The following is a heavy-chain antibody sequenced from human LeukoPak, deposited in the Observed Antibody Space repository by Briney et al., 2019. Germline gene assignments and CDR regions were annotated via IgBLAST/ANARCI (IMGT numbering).Heavy chain of an antibody. V-gene: IGHV4-34*01. CDR3: ARVLRYYGSGSYQGDYYFDY. J-gene: IGHJ4*02. CDR1: GGSFSGYY. Sequence: SETLSLTCAVYGGSFSGYYWSWIRQPPGKGLEWIGEINHSGSTNYNPSLKSRVTISVDTSKNQFSLKLSSVTAADTAVYYCARVLRYYGSGSYQGDYYFDYWGQGTLVTVSS. D-gene: IGHD3-10*01. CDR2: INHSGST.